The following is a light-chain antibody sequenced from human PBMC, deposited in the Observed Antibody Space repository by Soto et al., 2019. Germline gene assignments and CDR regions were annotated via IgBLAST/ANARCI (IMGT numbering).Light chain of an antibody. CDR3: ATWDDSRNVV. Sequence: QTVVTQSPSASGTPGQRVSISCSGSTSNIGTNTVSWYQHVPGTAPKLLIYSNDQRPSAVPGRFSGSKSGTSASLAISGLLSEDEADYYCATWDDSRNVVFGGGTKLTVL. CDR1: TSNIGTNT. CDR2: SND. V-gene: IGLV1-44*01. J-gene: IGLJ2*01.